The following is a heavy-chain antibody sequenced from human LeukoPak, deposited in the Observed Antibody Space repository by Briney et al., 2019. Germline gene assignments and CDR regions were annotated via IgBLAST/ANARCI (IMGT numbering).Heavy chain of an antibody. CDR2: ISYSGSS. CDR3: ARSRSRPLLPPLPKSQYYFDY. D-gene: IGHD2-21*01. V-gene: IGHV4-39*01. CDR1: GGSISSSSYY. Sequence: SETLSLTCTVSGGSISSSSYYWGWIRQPPGKGLEWIGSISYSGSSYYNPSLKSRVTISVDTSKNQFSLKLRSVTAADTAVYYCARSRSRPLLPPLPKSQYYFDYWGQGTLVTISS. J-gene: IGHJ4*02.